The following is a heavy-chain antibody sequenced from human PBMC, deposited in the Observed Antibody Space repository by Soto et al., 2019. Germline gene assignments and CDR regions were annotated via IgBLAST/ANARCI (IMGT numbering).Heavy chain of an antibody. Sequence: AGGSLRLSCGASGFTFNTYSMHGGGQPPGKGLEWLAAIWYDGTQKYYADSVKGRFIISRDNSKKTLYLEMNSLRAEDTAVYYCARAGGTTVTGLWHFDSWGQGTLVTVSS. V-gene: IGHV3-33*01. CDR2: IWYDGTQK. CDR3: ARAGGTTVTGLWHFDS. J-gene: IGHJ4*02. CDR1: GFTFNTYS. D-gene: IGHD4-17*01.